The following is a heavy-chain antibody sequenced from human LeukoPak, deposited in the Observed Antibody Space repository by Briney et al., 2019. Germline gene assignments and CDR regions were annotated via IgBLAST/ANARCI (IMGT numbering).Heavy chain of an antibody. CDR1: GYTFTGYY. CDR3: ARDSSGWYGDWFDP. Sequence: LVASVKVSCKASGYTFTGYYMHWVRQAPGQGLEWMGRINPNSGGTNYAQKFQGRVTMTRDTSISTAYMELSRLRSDDTAVYYCARDSSGWYGDWFDPWGQGTLVTVSS. CDR2: INPNSGGT. D-gene: IGHD6-19*01. V-gene: IGHV1-2*06. J-gene: IGHJ5*02.